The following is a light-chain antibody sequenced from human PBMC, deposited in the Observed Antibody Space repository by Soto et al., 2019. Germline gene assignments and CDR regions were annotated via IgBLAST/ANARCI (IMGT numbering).Light chain of an antibody. J-gene: IGLJ2*01. V-gene: IGLV2-8*01. CDR3: SSYGGNNNVL. Sequence: QSVLTQPPSASGSPGQSVTISCTGTSSDVGGYNSVSWYQQYSGKAPKLIIYEVIKRPSGVPDRFSGSKSGNTASLTVSGLQAEDEADYYCSSYGGNNNVLFGGGTKLTVL. CDR2: EVI. CDR1: SSDVGGYNS.